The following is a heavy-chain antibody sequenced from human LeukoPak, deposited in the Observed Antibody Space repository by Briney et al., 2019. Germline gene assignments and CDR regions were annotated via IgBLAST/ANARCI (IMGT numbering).Heavy chain of an antibody. D-gene: IGHD6-13*01. CDR2: IIPILGIA. J-gene: IGHJ4*02. CDR1: GGTFSSYA. Sequence: GASVKVSCKASGGTFSSYAISWVRQAPGQGLEWMGRIIPILGIANYAQKFQGRVTITADKSTSTAYMELSSLRSEDTAVYYCASPPYSSSWKFDYWGQGTLVTVSS. V-gene: IGHV1-69*04. CDR3: ASPPYSSSWKFDY.